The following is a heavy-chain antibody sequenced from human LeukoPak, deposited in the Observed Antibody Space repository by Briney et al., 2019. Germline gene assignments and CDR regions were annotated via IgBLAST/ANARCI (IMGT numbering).Heavy chain of an antibody. J-gene: IGHJ4*02. V-gene: IGHV5-51*01. Sequence: GESLKISCQGSGYSFASYWTAWVRQMPGKGLEWMGIIYPGDSDTGYCPSLQGQVPISADKSITAAYLQWSSLKASDTAMYYCARLGGLTGLNYSDYWGQGTLVTVSS. CDR2: IYPGDSDT. D-gene: IGHD3-10*01. CDR3: ARLGGLTGLNYSDY. CDR1: GYSFASYW.